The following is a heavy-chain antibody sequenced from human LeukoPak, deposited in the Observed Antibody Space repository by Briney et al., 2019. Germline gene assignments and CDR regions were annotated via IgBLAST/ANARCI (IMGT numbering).Heavy chain of an antibody. CDR3: AREKQWLVWGNYFDY. CDR1: GGSISSSSYY. Sequence: PSETLSLTCTVSGGSISSSSYYWGWIRQPQGKGLEWIGSIYYSGSTYYNPSLKSRVTISVDTSKNQFSLKLSSVTAADTAVYYCAREKQWLVWGNYFDYWGQGTLVTVSS. D-gene: IGHD6-19*01. J-gene: IGHJ4*02. V-gene: IGHV4-39*01. CDR2: IYYSGST.